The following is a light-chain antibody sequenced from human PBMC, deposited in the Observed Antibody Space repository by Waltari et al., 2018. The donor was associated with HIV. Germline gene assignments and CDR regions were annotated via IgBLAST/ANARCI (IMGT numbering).Light chain of an antibody. J-gene: IGLJ2*01. CDR3: SSYAGSNNSVV. Sequence: QSALTQPPSPSGSLGQSVTISRTGTSSDVGGHNHVSWYQQHPGKAPKLMIYEVTKRPSGVPDRFSGSKSGNTASLTVSGLQAEDEADYYCSSYAGSNNSVVFGGGTKLTVL. V-gene: IGLV2-8*01. CDR1: SSDVGGHNH. CDR2: EVT.